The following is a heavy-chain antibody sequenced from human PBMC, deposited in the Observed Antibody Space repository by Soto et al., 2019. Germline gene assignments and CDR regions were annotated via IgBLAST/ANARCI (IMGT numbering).Heavy chain of an antibody. J-gene: IGHJ6*02. CDR2: IYYSGST. D-gene: IGHD3-10*01. V-gene: IGHV4-39*01. CDR3: ARHVSGTTRYFHYGMDV. Sequence: SETLSLTYTVSGGSISSSSYYWGWVRQPPGKGLEWLGSIYYSGSTFYNPSLKSRVTISVDTSKKELSLKLTSVTAADTAVYYCARHVSGTTRYFHYGMDVWGQGTTVTVSS. CDR1: GGSISSSSYY.